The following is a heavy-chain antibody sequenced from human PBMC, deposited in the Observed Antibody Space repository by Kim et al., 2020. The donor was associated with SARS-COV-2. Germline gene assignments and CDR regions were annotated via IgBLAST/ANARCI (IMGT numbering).Heavy chain of an antibody. V-gene: IGHV3-30*07. J-gene: IGHJ4*02. D-gene: IGHD6-19*01. CDR3: ARDSGIAVAGTRYYFDY. Sequence: VKGRFTISRDHSKTTLYLQMNSLRAEDTAVYYCARDSGIAVAGTRYYFDYWGQGTLVTVSS.